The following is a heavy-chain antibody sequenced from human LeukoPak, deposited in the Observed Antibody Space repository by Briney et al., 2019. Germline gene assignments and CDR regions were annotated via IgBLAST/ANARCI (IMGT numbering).Heavy chain of an antibody. CDR1: GFTFSSYG. CDR2: ISYDGSNK. Sequence: GGSLRLSCAASGFTFSSYGMHWVRQAPGKGLEWVAVISYDGSNKYYADSVRGRFTISRDNSKNTLYLQMNSLRAEDTAVYYCARADDNYYYYYMDVWGKGTTVTIS. V-gene: IGHV3-30*03. CDR3: ARADDNYYYYYMDV. J-gene: IGHJ6*03. D-gene: IGHD3-9*01.